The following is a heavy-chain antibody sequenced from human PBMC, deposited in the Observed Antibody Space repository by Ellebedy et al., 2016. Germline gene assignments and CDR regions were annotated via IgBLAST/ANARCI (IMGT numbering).Heavy chain of an antibody. Sequence: SETLSLTXAVYGGSFSGYYWSWIRQPPGKGLEWIGEINHSGSTNYNPSLKSRVTISVDTSKNQFSLKLSSVTAADTAVYYCARGPRGMVDYWGQGTLVTVSS. D-gene: IGHD3-10*01. J-gene: IGHJ4*02. CDR1: GGSFSGYY. V-gene: IGHV4-34*01. CDR3: ARGPRGMVDY. CDR2: INHSGST.